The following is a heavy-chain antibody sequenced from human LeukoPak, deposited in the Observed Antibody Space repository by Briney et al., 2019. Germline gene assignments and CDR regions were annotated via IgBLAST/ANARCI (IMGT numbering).Heavy chain of an antibody. J-gene: IGHJ4*02. D-gene: IGHD6-19*01. CDR2: IYYSGST. CDR3: ARAVAGHFDY. V-gene: IGHV4-59*01. Sequence: NPSETLSLTCTVSGGSISSYYWSWIRQPPGKGLEWIGYIYYSGSTNYNPSLKSRVTISVDTSKNQFSLKLCSVTAADTAVYYCARAVAGHFDYWGQGTLVTVSS. CDR1: GGSISSYY.